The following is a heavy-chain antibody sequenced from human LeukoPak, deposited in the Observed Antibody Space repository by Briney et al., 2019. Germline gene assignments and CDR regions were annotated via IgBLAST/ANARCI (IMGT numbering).Heavy chain of an antibody. CDR2: IIPIFGTA. Sequence: SVKVSCKASGGTFSSYAISWVRQAPGQGLEWMGGIIPIFGTANYAQEFQGRVTITADESTSTAYMELSSLRSEDTAVYYCAGSQSSSSTSLTRYYYYYYYMDVWGKGTTVTVSS. J-gene: IGHJ6*03. CDR3: AGSQSSSSTSLTRYYYYYYYMDV. V-gene: IGHV1-69*01. CDR1: GGTFSSYA. D-gene: IGHD2-2*01.